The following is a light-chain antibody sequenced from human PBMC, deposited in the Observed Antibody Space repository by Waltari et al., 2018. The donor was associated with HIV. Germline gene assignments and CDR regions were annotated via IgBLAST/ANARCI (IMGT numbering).Light chain of an antibody. CDR3: AAWDDSLSATV. J-gene: IGLJ2*01. CDR2: MRD. CDR1: SSNLGSNY. V-gene: IGLV1-47*01. Sequence: QSVLTPPPSASGTPGQRLTISCSGTSSNLGSNYVYWYQQLPGPAPKLLLYMRDQRPSGVPDRFSESKSGTAASLAISGLRSEDEAEYYCAAWDDSLSATVFGGGTKLTVL.